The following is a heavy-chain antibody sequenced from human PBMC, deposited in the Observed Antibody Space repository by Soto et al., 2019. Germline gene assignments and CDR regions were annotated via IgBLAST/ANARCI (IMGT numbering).Heavy chain of an antibody. CDR3: ARSGSYDSSGYYWTIWTD. J-gene: IGHJ4*02. Sequence: QLQLQESGPGLVKPSETLSLTCTVSGGSISSSSYYWGWIRQPPGKGLEWIGSIYYSGSTYYNPSLKSRVTISVDTSKNQFSLKLSSVTAEDTAVYYCARSGSYDSSGYYWTIWTDWGQGTLVTVSS. V-gene: IGHV4-39*01. CDR1: GGSISSSSYY. CDR2: IYYSGST. D-gene: IGHD3-22*01.